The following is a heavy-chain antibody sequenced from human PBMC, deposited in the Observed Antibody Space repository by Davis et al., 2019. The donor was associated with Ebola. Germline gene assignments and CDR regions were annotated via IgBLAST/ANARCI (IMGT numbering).Heavy chain of an antibody. V-gene: IGHV4/OR15-8*01. CDR2: IYHSGST. CDR3: ARGRGEYYYDSSGYYSQWYFDL. CDR1: GFTFSSYW. J-gene: IGHJ2*01. D-gene: IGHD3-22*01. Sequence: ESLKISCAASGFTFSSYWMSWVRQAPGKGLEWIGEIYHSGSTNYNPSLKSRVTISVDKSKNQFSLKLSSVTAADTAVYYCARGRGEYYYDSSGYYSQWYFDLWGRGTLVTVSS.